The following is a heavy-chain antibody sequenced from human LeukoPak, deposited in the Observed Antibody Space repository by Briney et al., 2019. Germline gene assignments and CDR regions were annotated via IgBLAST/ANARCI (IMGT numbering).Heavy chain of an antibody. V-gene: IGHV3-30*04. CDR2: ISYDGGNK. CDR1: GFTFSSYA. J-gene: IGHJ4*02. CDR3: ARDHKDYLVDY. Sequence: GGSLRLSCAASGFTFSSYAMHWVRQAPGKGLEWVAVISYDGGNKYYAGSVKGRFTISRDNSKNTLYLQMNSLRAEDTAVYYCARDHKDYLVDYWGQGTLVTVSS. D-gene: IGHD2/OR15-2a*01.